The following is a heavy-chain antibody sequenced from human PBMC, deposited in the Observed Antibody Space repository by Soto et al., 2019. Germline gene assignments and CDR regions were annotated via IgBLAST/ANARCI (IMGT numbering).Heavy chain of an antibody. CDR2: ITWNSGSK. CDR3: TTTYPNDDSRVVAY. Sequence: EVQLVESGGGLVQPGRSLRLSYAAYGFTFDDYAMHWVRQPPGKGLEWVSGITWNSGSKDYADSVKGRFTISRDNRKNSLYLQMNSLRGEDTALYYCTTTYPNDDSRVVAYWGQGTRVTVSS. D-gene: IGHD1-1*01. J-gene: IGHJ4*02. CDR1: GFTFDDYA. V-gene: IGHV3-9*01.